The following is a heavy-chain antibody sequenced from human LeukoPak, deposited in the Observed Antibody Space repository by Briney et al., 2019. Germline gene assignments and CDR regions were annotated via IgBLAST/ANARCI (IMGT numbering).Heavy chain of an antibody. Sequence: ASVKVSCKASGYTFTGYYMHWVRPAPGQGVAWVGWIHPNSGGTNYAQKFQGRVTMTRDTSISTAYMELSRLRSDDTAVYYCARAAITMVRGVTNWFDPWGQGTLVTVSS. V-gene: IGHV1-2*02. J-gene: IGHJ5*02. CDR3: ARAAITMVRGVTNWFDP. D-gene: IGHD3-10*01. CDR1: GYTFTGYY. CDR2: IHPNSGGT.